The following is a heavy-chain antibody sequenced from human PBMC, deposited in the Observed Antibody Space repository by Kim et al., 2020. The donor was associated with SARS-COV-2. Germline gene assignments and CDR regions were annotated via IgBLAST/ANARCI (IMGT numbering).Heavy chain of an antibody. CDR3: ARETPYGDYAH. J-gene: IGHJ1*01. V-gene: IGHV1-2*02. Sequence: NYAQKFQGRVTMTRDTSISTAYMELSRLRSDNTAVYYCARETPYGDYAHWGQGTLVTVSS. D-gene: IGHD4-17*01.